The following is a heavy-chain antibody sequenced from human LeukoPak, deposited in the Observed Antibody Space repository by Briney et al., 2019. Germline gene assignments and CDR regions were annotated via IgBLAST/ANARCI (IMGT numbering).Heavy chain of an antibody. CDR1: GGSFSGYY. Sequence: SETLSLTCAVYGGSFSGYYWSWIRQPPGKGLEWIGEINHSGSTNYNPSLKSRVTISVDTSKNQFSLKLNSVTAADTAVYYCARVGSGYSYGPFDYWGQGTLVTVSS. V-gene: IGHV4-34*01. D-gene: IGHD5-18*01. CDR3: ARVGSGYSYGPFDY. CDR2: INHSGST. J-gene: IGHJ4*02.